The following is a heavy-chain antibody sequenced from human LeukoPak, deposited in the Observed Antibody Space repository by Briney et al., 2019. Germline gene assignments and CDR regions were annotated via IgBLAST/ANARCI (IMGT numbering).Heavy chain of an antibody. CDR3: ARGTNAAFDI. CDR1: GFTFSSYW. D-gene: IGHD1/OR15-1a*01. J-gene: IGHJ3*02. V-gene: IGHV3-7*04. CDR2: IKQDGSEK. Sequence: SGGSLRLSCAASGFTFSSYWMRWVRQAPGKGLERVASIKQDGSEKYYVDSVRGRFSISRDNAKNSLYLQMNSLRAEDTAVYYCARGTNAAFDIWGQGTMVTVSS.